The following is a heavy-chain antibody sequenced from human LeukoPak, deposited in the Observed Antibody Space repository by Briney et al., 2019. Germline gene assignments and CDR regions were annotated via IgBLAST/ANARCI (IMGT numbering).Heavy chain of an antibody. Sequence: GGSLSLSCAASGFTFSSYWMSWVRQAPGKGLEWVANIKQDGSEKYYVDSVRGRFTISRDNAKNSLYLQMNSLRAEDTAVYYCARGTGSSSWYYYYYYMDVWGKGTTVTISS. CDR2: IKQDGSEK. CDR3: ARGTGSSSWYYYYYYMDV. D-gene: IGHD6-13*01. CDR1: GFTFSSYW. J-gene: IGHJ6*03. V-gene: IGHV3-7*01.